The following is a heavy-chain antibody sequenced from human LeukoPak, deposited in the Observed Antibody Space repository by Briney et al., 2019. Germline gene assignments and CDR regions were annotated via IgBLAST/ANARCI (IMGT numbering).Heavy chain of an antibody. D-gene: IGHD2-15*01. V-gene: IGHV1-69*13. CDR3: ARMTVGKYCSSGSCYHRFWYFDL. CDR2: IIPILGSA. CDR1: GGTFSSYA. J-gene: IGHJ2*01. Sequence: SVKVSCKASGGTFSSYAISWVRQAPGQGLEWVGGIIPILGSANYTQKFQGRVTITVDESTTTAYMQLSSLRSEDTAVYYCARMTVGKYCSSGSCYHRFWYFDLWGRGTLVTVSS.